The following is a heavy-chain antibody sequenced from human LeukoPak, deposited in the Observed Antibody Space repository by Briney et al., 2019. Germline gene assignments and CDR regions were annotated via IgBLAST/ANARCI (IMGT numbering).Heavy chain of an antibody. CDR2: IVVGSGNT. J-gene: IGHJ6*03. CDR1: GFTFTISA. D-gene: IGHD3-10*01. Sequence: SVTVSFKASGFTFTISAMQWARQARGQRLEWIGWIVVGSGNTNYAQKFQERVTITRDMSTSTAYMELSSLRSEDTAVYYCAADPQLLWFGELLFDAGYYYYYMDVWGKGTTVTVSS. V-gene: IGHV1-58*02. CDR3: AADPQLLWFGELLFDAGYYYYYMDV.